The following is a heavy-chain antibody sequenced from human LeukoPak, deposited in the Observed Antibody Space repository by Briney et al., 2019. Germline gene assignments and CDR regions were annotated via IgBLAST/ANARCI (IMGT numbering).Heavy chain of an antibody. J-gene: IGHJ4*02. V-gene: IGHV3-7*01. CDR1: GFTFSSYW. Sequence: PGGSLRLSCAASGFTFSSYWMSWVRQAPGKGLEWVANINQGGSEKYYVDSVKGRFTISRDNAKNSLYLEMNSLRAEDTAVYYCLRENHDSGWSFDYWGQGTLVTVSP. CDR3: LRENHDSGWSFDY. D-gene: IGHD3-22*01. CDR2: INQGGSEK.